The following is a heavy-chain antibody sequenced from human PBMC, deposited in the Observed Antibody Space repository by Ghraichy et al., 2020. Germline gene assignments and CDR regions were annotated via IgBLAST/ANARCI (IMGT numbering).Heavy chain of an antibody. CDR1: GYSISIGSYY. D-gene: IGHD2-21*01. J-gene: IGHJ4*02. Sequence: SETLSLTCTVSGYSISIGSYYWGWIHHPPGKPLEWIGSIHHLGNTYNNPPLNSRVTLSVDTSKNQFSLRLNSMTAADTAVYYCASRRHMVVVSVNPVLGVELVSDYWGRGMLVTASS. CDR3: ASRRHMVVVSVNPVLGVELVSDY. CDR2: IHHLGNT. V-gene: IGHV4-39*01.